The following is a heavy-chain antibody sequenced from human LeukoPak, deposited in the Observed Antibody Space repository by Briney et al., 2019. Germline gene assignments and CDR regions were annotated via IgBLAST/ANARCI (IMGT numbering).Heavy chain of an antibody. V-gene: IGHV3-7*01. CDR3: ACLLGDKTIFDN. CDR2: IKRDGSGE. D-gene: IGHD5/OR15-5a*01. J-gene: IGHJ4*02. CDR1: GFIFISRW. Sequence: PGGSLRLSCAASGFIFISRWMRWGRQAPGKGLEWVANIKRDGSGEYYLDSVKGRFTISRDNAKNSLYLQMNSLRAEDTAVYYCACLLGDKTIFDNWGQGTLVTVSS.